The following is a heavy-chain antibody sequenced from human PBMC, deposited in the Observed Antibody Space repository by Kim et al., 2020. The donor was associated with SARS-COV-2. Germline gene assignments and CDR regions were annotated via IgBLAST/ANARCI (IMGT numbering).Heavy chain of an antibody. CDR3: ARLVVVTARGAFDI. V-gene: IGHV4-39*01. J-gene: IGHJ3*02. Sequence: NPSLKSRVTISVDTSKNQFSLKLSSVTAADTAVYYCARLVVVTARGAFDIWGQGTMVTVSS. D-gene: IGHD2-21*02.